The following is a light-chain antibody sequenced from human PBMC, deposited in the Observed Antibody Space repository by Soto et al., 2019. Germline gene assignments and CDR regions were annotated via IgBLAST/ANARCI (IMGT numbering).Light chain of an antibody. V-gene: IGLV2-14*01. CDR2: DVS. J-gene: IGLJ2*01. Sequence: QSALTQPASVSGSPGQSITISGTGTSSDVGGYHYVSWYQQHPGKAPKLMIYDVSKRPSGVSNRFSGSKSGNTASLTISGLQAEDEADYYCSSYTSSILFGGGTKLTVL. CDR3: SSYTSSIL. CDR1: SSDVGGYHY.